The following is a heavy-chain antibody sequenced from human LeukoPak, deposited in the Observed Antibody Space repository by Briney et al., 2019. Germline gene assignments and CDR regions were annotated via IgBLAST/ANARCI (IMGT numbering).Heavy chain of an antibody. CDR2: INQDGSEK. Sequence: QPGGSLRLSCAASGFTFNSYWMSWVRQTPEKGLEWVANINQDGSEKYYVDSVKGRFTISRDNAKNSLYLQMNSLRAEDTAVYYCARAKNELQLYPRWLTWNYYMDVWGKGTTVTVSS. D-gene: IGHD3-16*02. CDR1: GFTFNSYW. V-gene: IGHV3-7*01. CDR3: ARAKNELQLYPRWLTWNYYMDV. J-gene: IGHJ6*03.